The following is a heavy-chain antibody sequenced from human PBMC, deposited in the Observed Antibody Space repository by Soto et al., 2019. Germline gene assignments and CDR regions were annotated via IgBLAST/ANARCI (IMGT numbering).Heavy chain of an antibody. J-gene: IGHJ2*01. V-gene: IGHV3-48*03. Sequence: LVESGGGLVQPGGSLRLSCGASDFPFSSFEMNWVRQVPGRGLEWLSYMSTSGADIKYADSLEGRFTGSRDNSKRSLIVQMVSLRVDETSVYYCARTLVNWYFDLWGRGTLVTVSS. CDR3: ARTLVNWYFDL. CDR2: MSTSGADI. CDR1: DFPFSSFE. D-gene: IGHD2-21*01.